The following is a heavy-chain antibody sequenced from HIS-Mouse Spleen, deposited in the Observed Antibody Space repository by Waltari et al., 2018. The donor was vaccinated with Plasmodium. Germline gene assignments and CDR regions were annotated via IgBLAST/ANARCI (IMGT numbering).Heavy chain of an antibody. Sequence: QVQLQESGPGLVKPSQTLSLTCTVSGGSISSGDYYWSWIRQPPGKGLEWIGYIYYSGSTYYTPSLKSRVTRSVDTSKNQFSLKLGSVTAADTAVYYCARGLTGDLRVDYWGQGTLVTVSS. V-gene: IGHV4-30-4*01. CDR2: IYYSGST. CDR1: GGSISSGDYY. J-gene: IGHJ4*02. D-gene: IGHD7-27*01. CDR3: ARGLTGDLRVDY.